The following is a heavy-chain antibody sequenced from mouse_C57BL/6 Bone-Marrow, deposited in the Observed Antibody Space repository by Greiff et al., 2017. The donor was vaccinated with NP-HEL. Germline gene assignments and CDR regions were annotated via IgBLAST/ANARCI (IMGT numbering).Heavy chain of an antibody. V-gene: IGHV1-80*01. D-gene: IGHD1-1*01. CDR3: ARLGTYYYGSSLDY. Sequence: QRQQPGAAPVLPFSSFPISCKASGYAFSSYWMNWVKQRPGKGLEWIGQIYPGDGDTNYNGKFKGKATLTADKSSSTAYMQLSSLTSEDSAVYFCARLGTYYYGSSLDYWGQGTTLTVSS. CDR1: GYAFSSYW. J-gene: IGHJ2*01. CDR2: IYPGDGDT.